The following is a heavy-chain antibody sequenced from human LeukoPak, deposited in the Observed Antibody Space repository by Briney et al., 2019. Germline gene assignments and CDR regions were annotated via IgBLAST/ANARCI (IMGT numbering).Heavy chain of an antibody. D-gene: IGHD3-22*01. CDR3: ARRFYYYDSSGYYYYYYYMDV. Sequence: SETLSLTCAVYGGSFSGYYWSWIRQPPGKGLEWIGEINHSGSTNYNPSLKSRVTISVDTSKNQFSLKLSSVTAADTAVYYCARRFYYYDSSGYYYYYYYMDVWGKGTTVTISS. J-gene: IGHJ6*03. CDR2: INHSGST. CDR1: GGSFSGYY. V-gene: IGHV4-34*01.